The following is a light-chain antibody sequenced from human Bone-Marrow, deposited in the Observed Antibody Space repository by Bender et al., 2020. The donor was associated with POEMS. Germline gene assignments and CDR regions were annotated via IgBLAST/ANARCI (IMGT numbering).Light chain of an antibody. CDR2: QDT. Sequence: SYEVTQPPSVSVSPGQTASITCSGDDLGDKYVAWYQQKPGQSPVLVIYQDTKRPSGIPERFSGSNSGNTATLTISGTQAMDEADYYCQVWDTYSVIFGGGTKLTLL. CDR1: DLGDKY. V-gene: IGLV3-1*01. CDR3: QVWDTYSVI. J-gene: IGLJ2*01.